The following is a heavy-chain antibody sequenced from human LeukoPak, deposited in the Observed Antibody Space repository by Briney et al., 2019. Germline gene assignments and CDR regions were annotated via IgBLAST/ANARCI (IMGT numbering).Heavy chain of an antibody. CDR3: VRGYRDYPYYFDN. V-gene: IGHV4-30-2*01. CDR2: IFHTGST. J-gene: IGHJ4*02. D-gene: IGHD4-17*01. CDR1: GRSIDRDTFS. Sequence: SQTVSLTCTVCGRSIDRDTFSDNWLRQPPGKGLEWIGYIFHTGSTYYSPSLKSRVTIAVDRSKNQFSLKLSSVTAADTAVYYCVRGYRDYPYYFDNWGQGTLVTVSS.